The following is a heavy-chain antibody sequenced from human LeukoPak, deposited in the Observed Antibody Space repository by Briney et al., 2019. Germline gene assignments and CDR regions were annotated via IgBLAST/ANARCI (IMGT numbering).Heavy chain of an antibody. CDR1: GGSISSYY. Sequence: SQTLSLTCTVSGGSISSYYWSWIRQPPGKGLEWIGYISYSGSTNYNPSLKSRVTISVDTSKIQFSLKLSSVTAADTVVYYCARDRSSCSGGSCTEVLDYWGQGTLVTVSS. D-gene: IGHD2-15*01. CDR3: ARDRSSCSGGSCTEVLDY. J-gene: IGHJ4*02. V-gene: IGHV4-59*01. CDR2: ISYSGST.